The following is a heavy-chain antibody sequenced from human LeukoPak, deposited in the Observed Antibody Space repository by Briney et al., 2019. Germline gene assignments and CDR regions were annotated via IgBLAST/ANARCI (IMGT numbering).Heavy chain of an antibody. J-gene: IGHJ2*01. CDR1: GGSFSGYY. D-gene: IGHD5-18*01. Sequence: SETLSLTCAVYGGSFSGYYWSWIRQPPGKGLEWIGEINHSGSTNYNPSLKSRVTISVDTSKNQFSLKLSSVTAADTAVYYCARFRVDTYWYFDLWGRGTLVTVSS. CDR2: INHSGST. CDR3: ARFRVDTYWYFDL. V-gene: IGHV4-34*01.